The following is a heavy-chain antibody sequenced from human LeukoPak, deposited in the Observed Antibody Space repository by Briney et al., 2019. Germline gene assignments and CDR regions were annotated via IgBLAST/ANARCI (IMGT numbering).Heavy chain of an antibody. CDR1: GFTFSGSA. Sequence: GGSLRLSCTASGFTFSGSAMHWVRQASGKGLEWVGRIRSKANSYATVYAASVKGRFTISRDDSKNTAYLQMNSLRAEDTAVYYCAKESGWYDYWGQGTLVTVSS. J-gene: IGHJ4*02. D-gene: IGHD6-19*01. V-gene: IGHV3-73*01. CDR3: AKESGWYDY. CDR2: IRSKANSYAT.